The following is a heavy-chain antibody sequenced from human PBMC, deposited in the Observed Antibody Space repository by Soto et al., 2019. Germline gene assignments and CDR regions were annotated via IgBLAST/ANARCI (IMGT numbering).Heavy chain of an antibody. CDR1: GFTFSSYA. D-gene: IGHD5-12*01. Sequence: PGGSLRLSCAASGFTFSSYAMSWVRQAPGKGLEWVSAISGNGSNKYYADSVKGRFTISRDNSKNTLYLQMNSLRAEDTAVYYCAKDKPNSGYDYYFDYWGQGTLVTVSS. CDR2: ISGNGSNK. CDR3: AKDKPNSGYDYYFDY. J-gene: IGHJ4*02. V-gene: IGHV3-23*01.